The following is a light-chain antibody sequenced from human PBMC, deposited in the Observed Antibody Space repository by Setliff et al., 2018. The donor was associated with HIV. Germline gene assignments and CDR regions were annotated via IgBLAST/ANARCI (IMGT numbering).Light chain of an antibody. J-gene: IGKJ1*01. V-gene: IGKV1-39*01. CDR1: HRIIDY. CDR2: TAS. Sequence: DIQMTQSPSSLSASVGDRVNITCRASHRIIDYLSWYQQKPGKAPQLLIHTASRLQGGVPSRFSGSGSGTHFTLTISSLQPEDSATYYCQQTYVTPVTFGQGTKVDIK. CDR3: QQTYVTPVT.